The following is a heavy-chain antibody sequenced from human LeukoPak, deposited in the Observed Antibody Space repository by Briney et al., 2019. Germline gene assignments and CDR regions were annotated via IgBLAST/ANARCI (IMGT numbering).Heavy chain of an antibody. D-gene: IGHD3-16*01. J-gene: IGHJ5*02. V-gene: IGHV4-39*02. Sequence: RASETLSLTCTVSGGSISSSSYYWGWIRQPPGKGLEWIGSIYYSGSTYYNPSLKSRVTISVDTSKNQFSLKLSSVTAADTAVYYCAREHGARFDPWGQGTLVTVSS. CDR2: IYYSGST. CDR3: AREHGARFDP. CDR1: GGSISSSSYY.